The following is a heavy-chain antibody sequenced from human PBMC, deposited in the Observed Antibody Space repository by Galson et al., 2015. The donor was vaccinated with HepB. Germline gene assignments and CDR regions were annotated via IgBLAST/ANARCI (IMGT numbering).Heavy chain of an antibody. CDR2: ISSYNRYT. J-gene: IGHJ5*02. Sequence: SVKVCCKASGYTFSTYSIAWVRQAPGQGLEWMGWISSYNRYTNYTQKVQGRVTMTTDTSTSTAYMELRSLRSDDTAVYYCARGALVVVVGATHNNWFDPWGQGTLVTVSS. CDR1: GYTFSTYS. D-gene: IGHD2-15*01. V-gene: IGHV1-18*01. CDR3: ARGALVVVVGATHNNWFDP.